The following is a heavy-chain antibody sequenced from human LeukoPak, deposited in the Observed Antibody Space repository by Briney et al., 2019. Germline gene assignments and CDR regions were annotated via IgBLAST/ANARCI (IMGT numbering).Heavy chain of an antibody. CDR2: IYYSGST. Sequence: SETLSLTCTVSGGSISSSSYYWGWIRQPPGKGLEWVGSIYYSGSTYYNPSVKSRVTISVDTSKNQFSLKLSSVTAADTAVYYCARHRGYYGSGSYYNMRDAFDIWGQGTMVTVSS. CDR1: GGSISSSSYY. CDR3: ARHRGYYGSGSYYNMRDAFDI. J-gene: IGHJ3*02. V-gene: IGHV4-39*01. D-gene: IGHD3-10*01.